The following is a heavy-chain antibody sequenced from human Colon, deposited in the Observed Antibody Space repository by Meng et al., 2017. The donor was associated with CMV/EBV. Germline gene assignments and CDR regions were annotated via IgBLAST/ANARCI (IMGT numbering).Heavy chain of an antibody. CDR3: VTKSLSGQPYLHS. D-gene: IGHD2-21*01. V-gene: IGHV1-69*10. J-gene: IGHJ1*01. Sequence: SVKVSCKAPGGTFESYGVTWIRQAPGQGHEWVGGISPMYDLTNYAQKFQGRVIISADKSTNTVYVELSSLRLDDTALYYCVTKSLSGQPYLHSWGQGTLVTVSS. CDR1: GGTFESYG. CDR2: ISPMYDLT.